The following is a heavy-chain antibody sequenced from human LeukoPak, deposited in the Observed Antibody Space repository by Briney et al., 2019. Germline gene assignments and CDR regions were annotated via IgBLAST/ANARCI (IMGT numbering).Heavy chain of an antibody. Sequence: GGSLRLSCAASGFTFSAYAISWVRQAPGKGLEWVSAISGSGGNTYYADSVKGRFTISRGNSKNTLYLQMNSLRAEDTAVYYCAKHDPRGVVITDWFDPWGQGTLVTVSS. CDR3: AKHDPRGVVITDWFDP. CDR2: ISGSGGNT. CDR1: GFTFSAYA. J-gene: IGHJ5*02. D-gene: IGHD3-22*01. V-gene: IGHV3-23*01.